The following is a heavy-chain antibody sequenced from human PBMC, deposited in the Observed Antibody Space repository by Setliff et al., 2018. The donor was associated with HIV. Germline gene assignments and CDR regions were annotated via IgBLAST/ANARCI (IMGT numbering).Heavy chain of an antibody. J-gene: IGHJ4*02. D-gene: IGHD1-26*01. V-gene: IGHV4-39*01. Sequence: LSLTCTVSGASISSSSYFWGWIRQPPGKGLEWIGSIYYSGSAYYNPSLKSRVTISVDTSKNQFSLKLSSVTAADTAGYYCARHYNVNYYVRKDFDYWGQGTLVTVS. CDR2: IYYSGSA. CDR3: ARHYNVNYYVRKDFDY. CDR1: GASISSSSYF.